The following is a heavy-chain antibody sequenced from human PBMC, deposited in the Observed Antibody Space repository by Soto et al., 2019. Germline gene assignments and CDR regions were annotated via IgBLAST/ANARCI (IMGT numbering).Heavy chain of an antibody. CDR1: GYTFTSYG. V-gene: IGHV1-18*01. J-gene: IGHJ6*02. CDR2: ISANNGST. CDR3: ARSTGTTPYYYYYGMDV. Sequence: ASVKVSCKASGYTFTSYGISWVRQAPGQGLEWMGWISANNGSTNYAQKFQGRVTMTTDTSTSTAYMELSRLRSDDTALYYCARSTGTTPYYYYYGMDVWGQGTTVTVSS. D-gene: IGHD1-1*01.